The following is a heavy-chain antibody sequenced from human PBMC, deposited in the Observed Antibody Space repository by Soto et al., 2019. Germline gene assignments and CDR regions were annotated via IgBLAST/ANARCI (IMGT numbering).Heavy chain of an antibody. CDR2: IIPILGIA. CDR3: ARRGSSGLDY. V-gene: IGHV1-69*02. J-gene: IGHJ4*02. D-gene: IGHD6-19*01. Sequence: QVQLVQSGAEVKKPGSSVKVSCKASGGTFSSYTISWVRQAPGQGLEWMGRIIPILGIANYAQKFQGRVTITADKSTSTAYKELSSPRSEDTAVYYCARRGSSGLDYWGQGTLVTVSS. CDR1: GGTFSSYT.